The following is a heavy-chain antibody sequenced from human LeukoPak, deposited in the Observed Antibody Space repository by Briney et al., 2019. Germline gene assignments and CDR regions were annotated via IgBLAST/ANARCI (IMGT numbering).Heavy chain of an antibody. Sequence: ASVKVSCKASGYIFSDYYINWVRQVPGQGLEWMGWINPNSGGTNYAQRFQGRVTITRDASISTAYMELSRLRSDDTAVYYCASLRLGIVHTQKINDYWGKGTMVTVSS. CDR2: INPNSGGT. D-gene: IGHD3-16*01. CDR1: GYIFSDYY. J-gene: IGHJ4*02. V-gene: IGHV1-2*02. CDR3: ASLRLGIVHTQKINDY.